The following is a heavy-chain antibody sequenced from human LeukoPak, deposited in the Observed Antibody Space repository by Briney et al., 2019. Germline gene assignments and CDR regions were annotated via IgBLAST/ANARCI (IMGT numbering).Heavy chain of an antibody. CDR1: GGSFSGYY. CDR2: INHSGST. CDR3: ARVPRRNWFDP. V-gene: IGHV4-34*01. Sequence: KTSETLSLTCAVYGGSFSGYYWSWIRQPPGKGLEWIGEINHSGSTNYNPSLKSRVTISVDTSKNQFSLKLSSVTAADTAVYYCARVPRRNWFDPWGQGTLVTVSS. J-gene: IGHJ5*02.